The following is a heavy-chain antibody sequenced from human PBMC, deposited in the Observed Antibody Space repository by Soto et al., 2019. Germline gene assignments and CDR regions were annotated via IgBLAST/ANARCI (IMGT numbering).Heavy chain of an antibody. V-gene: IGHV1-69*08. D-gene: IGHD2-21*01. CDR2: INPILGIA. J-gene: IGHJ6*02. Sequence: QVQLVQSGAEVKKPGSSVKVSCKASGGTFSSYTISWVRQAPGQGLEWMGRINPILGIANYAQKFQGRVTITADKSTSTAYMELSSLRSEDTAVYYCARDPARSNCARLGMDVWGQGTTVTVSS. CDR1: GGTFSSYT. CDR3: ARDPARSNCARLGMDV.